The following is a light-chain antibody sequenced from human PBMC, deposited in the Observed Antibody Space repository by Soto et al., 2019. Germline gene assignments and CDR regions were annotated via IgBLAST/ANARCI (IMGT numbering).Light chain of an antibody. CDR2: DVS. V-gene: IGLV2-14*01. CDR3: SSYTSSSPLL. CDR1: SSDVGGYNY. J-gene: IGLJ2*01. Sequence: QSALTQPASVSGSPGQSITISCTGTSSDVGGYNYVSWYQQHPGKAPKLMIYDVSIRPSGVSNRFSASKSGNTASLTISGLQAEDEAEYYGSSYTSSSPLLFGGGTQLTVL.